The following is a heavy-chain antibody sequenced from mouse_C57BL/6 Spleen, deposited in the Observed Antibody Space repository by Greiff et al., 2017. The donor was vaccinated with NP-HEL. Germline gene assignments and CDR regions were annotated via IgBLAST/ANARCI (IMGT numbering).Heavy chain of an antibody. CDR2: IYPGNGDT. CDR3: ARFGTHWYFDV. D-gene: IGHD4-1*01. J-gene: IGHJ1*03. V-gene: IGHV1-12*01. CDR1: GYTFTSYN. Sequence: QVQLQQSGAELVRPGASVKMSCKASGYTFTSYNMHWVKQTPGQGLEWIGAIYPGNGDTSYNQKFKGKATLTVDKSSSTAYMQLSSLTSEDSAVYFCARFGTHWYFDVWGTGTTVTVSS.